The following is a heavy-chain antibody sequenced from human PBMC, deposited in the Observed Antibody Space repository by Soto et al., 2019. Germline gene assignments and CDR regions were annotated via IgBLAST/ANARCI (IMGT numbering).Heavy chain of an antibody. J-gene: IGHJ4*02. V-gene: IGHV4-4*02. D-gene: IGHD1-26*01. CDR2: IHRAGVT. CDR3: AGRPEIHPR. Sequence: QVHLQESGPGLVKPSETLSLTCAISGGSTSSSDWWTWVRQPPGQGLEWIGEIHRAGVTNYNSSLKSRLTISLDHSRNQFSLSLTSVTDADAAVYFCAGRPEIHPRWGQGILVPVSS. CDR1: GGSTSSSDW.